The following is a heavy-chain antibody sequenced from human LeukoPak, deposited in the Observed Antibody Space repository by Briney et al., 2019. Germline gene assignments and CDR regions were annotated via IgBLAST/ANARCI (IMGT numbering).Heavy chain of an antibody. CDR3: AKHGYCSGGSCYSYYYGMDV. CDR1: GFTFSSYA. CDR2: ISGSGGST. D-gene: IGHD2-15*01. V-gene: IGHV3-23*01. J-gene: IGHJ6*04. Sequence: GGSLRLSCAASGFTFSSYAMSWVRHAPGKGLEWVSAISGSGGSTYYADSVKGRFTISRDNSKNTLYLQMNSLRAEDTAVYYCAKHGYCSGGSCYSYYYGMDVWGKGTTVTVSS.